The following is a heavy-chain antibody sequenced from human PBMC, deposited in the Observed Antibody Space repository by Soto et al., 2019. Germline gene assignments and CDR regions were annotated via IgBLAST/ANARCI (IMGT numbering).Heavy chain of an antibody. Sequence: PGESLKISCKGSGYSFTNYWIDWVRQMPGKGLEWMGTIYPGDSDTRYSPSFQGQVTISADKSTSTAYLQWSSLKASDTAMYYCARTAAAGKYYYGMDVWGQGTTVTVSS. V-gene: IGHV5-51*01. J-gene: IGHJ6*02. CDR1: GYSFTNYW. D-gene: IGHD6-13*01. CDR2: IYPGDSDT. CDR3: ARTAAAGKYYYGMDV.